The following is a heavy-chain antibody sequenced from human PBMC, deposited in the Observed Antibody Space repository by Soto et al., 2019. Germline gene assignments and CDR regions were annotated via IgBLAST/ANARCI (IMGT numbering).Heavy chain of an antibody. CDR1: GGSMGSSSYY. CDR2: MDYSGRA. V-gene: IGHV4-39*01. CDR3: ASHKRITVVGVAAIRGIFDY. D-gene: IGHD3-3*01. J-gene: IGHJ4*02. Sequence: QVPLQESGPGLVKPSETLSLDCSVFGGSMGSSSYYWAWIRQPLGKRLEWIGGMDYSGRAYYNSTIKSRVIISVSPSKNKFSMKLNSVTAADTAVYYCASHKRITVVGVAAIRGIFDYWGKGDLVTVSS.